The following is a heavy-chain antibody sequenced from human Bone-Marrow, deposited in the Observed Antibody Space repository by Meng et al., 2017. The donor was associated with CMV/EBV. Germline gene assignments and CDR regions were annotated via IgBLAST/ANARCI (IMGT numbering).Heavy chain of an antibody. CDR2: ISSSSTI. J-gene: IGHJ6*02. Sequence: GESLKISCAASGFTFSDYYMNWVRQAPGKGLEWVSSISSSSTIYYADSVKGRFTISRDNAKNSLYLQMNSLRAEDTAVYYCARDPWDDIVVVPAARYYYGMDVWGQGTTVTVSS. CDR1: GFTFSDYY. CDR3: ARDPWDDIVVVPAARYYYGMDV. V-gene: IGHV3-69-1*01. D-gene: IGHD2-2*01.